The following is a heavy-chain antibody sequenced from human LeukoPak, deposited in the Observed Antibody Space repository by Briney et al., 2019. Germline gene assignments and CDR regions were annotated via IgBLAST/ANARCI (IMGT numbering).Heavy chain of an antibody. CDR1: GFIFSNYA. D-gene: IGHD4-17*01. CDR3: AKDFYGDLAISIIDY. Sequence: GGSLRLSCAASGFIFSNYAMTWVRQAPGKGLEWVSAISGSGGSTYYADSVKGRFTISRDNSKNTLYLQMNSLRAEDTAVYYCAKDFYGDLAISIIDYWGQGTLVTVSS. V-gene: IGHV3-23*01. J-gene: IGHJ4*02. CDR2: ISGSGGST.